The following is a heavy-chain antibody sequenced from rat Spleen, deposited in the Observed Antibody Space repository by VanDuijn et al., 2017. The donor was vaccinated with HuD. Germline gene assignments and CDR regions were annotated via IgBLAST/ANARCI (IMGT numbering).Heavy chain of an antibody. Sequence: VQVVESGGGLVQPEESLKISCAVSGFTFSNAAMYWVRLAPGKGLEWIARISTTPNNYATYYADSVRGRFTISRDDSQSMVYLQMDNLKTEDTAMYFCTADRCDGWFAYWGEGTLVTVSS. D-gene: IGHD1-1*01. CDR1: GFTFSNAA. CDR3: TADRCDGWFAY. CDR2: ISTTPNNYAT. J-gene: IGHJ3*01. V-gene: IGHV10-5*01.